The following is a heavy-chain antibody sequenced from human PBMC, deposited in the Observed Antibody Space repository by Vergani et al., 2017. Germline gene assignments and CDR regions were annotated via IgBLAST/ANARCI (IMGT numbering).Heavy chain of an antibody. D-gene: IGHD2-2*02. CDR3: ATTMGYCSSTSCHSYWYFDL. CDR2: IIPIFGTA. V-gene: IGHV1-69*01. CDR1: GGTFSSYA. J-gene: IGHJ2*01. Sequence: QVQLVQSGAEVKKPGSSVKVSCKASGGTFSSYAISWVRQAPGQGLEWMGGIIPIFGTANYAQKFQGRVTITADESTSTAYMELSSLGAEDTAVYYCATTMGYCSSTSCHSYWYFDLWGRGTLVTVSS.